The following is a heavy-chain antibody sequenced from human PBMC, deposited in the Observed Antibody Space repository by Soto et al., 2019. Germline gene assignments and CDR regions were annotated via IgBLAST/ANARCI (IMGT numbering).Heavy chain of an antibody. CDR1: GFSFSLRY. J-gene: IGHJ4*02. V-gene: IGHV3-11*01. D-gene: IGHD2-8*01. CDR2: ISPGGDNI. CDR3: VTETQWYFDD. Sequence: QVQLVESGGGLVNPRGSLRLSCAASGFSFSLRYMSWIRQAPGRGLEWVSYISPGGDNIHYADFVKGRFTISRDNPKDSLYLQMNSLRVEDTAVYYCVTETQWYFDDWGQGTLVTVSS.